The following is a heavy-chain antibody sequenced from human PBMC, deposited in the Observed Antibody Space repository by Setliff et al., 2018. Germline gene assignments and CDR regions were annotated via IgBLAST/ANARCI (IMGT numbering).Heavy chain of an antibody. J-gene: IGHJ4*02. CDR1: GFTFSRYA. Sequence: AGGSLRLSCADSGFTFSRYAMHWVRQAPGRGLEYVSAINSNGGTTYYADSVKGRFTVSRDNSKNTLYLQMGSLRAEDMAVYYCATWTGYSIDYWGQGTLVTVSS. D-gene: IGHD3-3*01. V-gene: IGHV3-64*02. CDR2: INSNGGTT. CDR3: ATWTGYSIDY.